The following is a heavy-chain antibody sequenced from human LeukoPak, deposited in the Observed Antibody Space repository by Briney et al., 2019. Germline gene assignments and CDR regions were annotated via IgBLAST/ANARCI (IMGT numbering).Heavy chain of an antibody. CDR2: IYYSGST. V-gene: IGHV4-59*12. J-gene: IGHJ2*01. D-gene: IGHD4-17*01. CDR1: GGSISSYY. CDR3: ARRLSTVPSEGYFDL. Sequence: SETLSLTCTVSGGSISSYYWSWIRQPPGKGLEWIGHIYYSGSTNYNPSLKSRVTISVDTSKNQFSLKLSSVTAADTAVYYCARRLSTVPSEGYFDLWGRGTLVTVSS.